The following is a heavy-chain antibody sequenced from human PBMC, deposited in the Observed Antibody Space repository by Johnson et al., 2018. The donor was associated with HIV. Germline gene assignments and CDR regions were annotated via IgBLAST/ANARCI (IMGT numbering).Heavy chain of an antibody. J-gene: IGHJ3*02. Sequence: QVQLVESGGGVVQPGRSLRLSCAASGFTFSSYAMHWVRQAPGKGLEWVSVIYSGGSTYYVDSVKGRFTISRDNSKNTLYLQMKSLKAEDTAVYYCVSSGCQRCAFDIWGQGTMVTVSS. D-gene: IGHD6-19*01. V-gene: IGHV3-NL1*01. CDR2: IYSGGST. CDR3: VSSGCQRCAFDI. CDR1: GFTFSSYA.